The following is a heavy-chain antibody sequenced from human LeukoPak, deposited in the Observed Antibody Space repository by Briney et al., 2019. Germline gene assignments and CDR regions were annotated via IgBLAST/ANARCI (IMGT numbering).Heavy chain of an antibody. CDR3: ARESNGEMATTYFDY. CDR2: IYHSGST. V-gene: IGHV4-4*02. Sequence: SGTLSLTCAVSGGSISSSNWWSWVRQPPGKGLEWIGEIYHSGSTNYNPSLKSRVTISVDTSKNQFSLKLSSVTAADTAVYYCARESNGEMATTYFDYWGQGTLVTVSS. D-gene: IGHD5-24*01. CDR1: GGSISSSNW. J-gene: IGHJ4*02.